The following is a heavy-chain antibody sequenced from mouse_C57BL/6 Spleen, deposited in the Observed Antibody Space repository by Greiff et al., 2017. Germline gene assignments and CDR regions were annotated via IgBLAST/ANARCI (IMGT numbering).Heavy chain of an antibody. V-gene: IGHV1-15*01. CDR1: GYTFTDYE. J-gene: IGHJ3*01. D-gene: IGHD1-1*02. CDR2: IDPETGGT. Sequence: QVHVKQSGAELVRPGASVTLSCKASGYTFTDYEMHWVKQTPVHGLEWIGAIDPETGGTAYNQKFKGKAILTADKSSSTAYMELRSLTSEDSAVYYCTRSLWSLAYWGQGTLVTVSA. CDR3: TRSLWSLAY.